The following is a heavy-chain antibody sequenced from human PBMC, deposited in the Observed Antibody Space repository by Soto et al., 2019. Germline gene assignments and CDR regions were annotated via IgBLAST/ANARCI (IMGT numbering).Heavy chain of an antibody. J-gene: IGHJ4*02. CDR3: AREDPAAAGSYPVFDY. V-gene: IGHV4-31*03. D-gene: IGHD6-13*01. CDR2: IYYSGST. Sequence: QVQLQESGPGLVKPSQTLSLTCTVSGGSISSGGYYWSWIRQHPGKGLEWIGYIYYSGSTYYNPSLKSRVTISVDTSKNQFSLKLSSVTAADTAVYYRAREDPAAAGSYPVFDYWGQGTLVTVSS. CDR1: GGSISSGGYY.